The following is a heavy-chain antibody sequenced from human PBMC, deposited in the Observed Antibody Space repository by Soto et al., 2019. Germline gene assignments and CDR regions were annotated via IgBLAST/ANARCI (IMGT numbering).Heavy chain of an antibody. CDR1: GGSFSAYY. D-gene: IGHD6-19*01. CDR3: ARASSAVAGTRWRYNWFDP. V-gene: IGHV4-34*01. J-gene: IGHJ5*02. Sequence: PSETLSLTCAVYGGSFSAYYWSWIRQPPGKGLEWIGEINHSGATNYNPSLKSRVTISVDTSKNQFSLKLSSVTAADTAVYYCARASSAVAGTRWRYNWFDPWGQGTLVTVSS. CDR2: INHSGAT.